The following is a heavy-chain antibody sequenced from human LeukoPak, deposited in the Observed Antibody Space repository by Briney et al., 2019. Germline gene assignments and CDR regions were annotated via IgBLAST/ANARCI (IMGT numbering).Heavy chain of an antibody. CDR1: GGSISSNY. D-gene: IGHD3-22*01. V-gene: IGHV4-59*01. J-gene: IGHJ4*02. CDR3: AREVGGWLNA. CDR2: IHYRGST. Sequence: SETLSLTCTVSGGSISSNYWSWIRQPPGKGLEWIGYIHYRGSTNYNPSLKSRVTISVDTSKNQFSLRLSSVTAADTAVYYCAREVGGWLNAWGQGALVTVSS.